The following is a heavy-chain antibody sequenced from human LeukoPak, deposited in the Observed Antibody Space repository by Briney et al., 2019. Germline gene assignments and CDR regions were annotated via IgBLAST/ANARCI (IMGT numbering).Heavy chain of an antibody. CDR1: GYTFGSDD. D-gene: IGHD3-22*01. V-gene: IGHV1-8*03. Sequence: VASVKVSCKASGYTFGSDDINWVRQATGQGLEWMGWINPNNSNLGYAQKFQGRVTITRNTSISTAYMELSSLRSEDTAVYYCARGGARAGYYDSSGYIDYWGQGTLVTVSS. CDR2: INPNNSNL. CDR3: ARGGARAGYYDSSGYIDY. J-gene: IGHJ4*02.